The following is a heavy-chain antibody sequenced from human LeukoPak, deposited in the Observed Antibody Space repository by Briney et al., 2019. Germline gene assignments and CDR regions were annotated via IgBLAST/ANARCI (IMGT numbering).Heavy chain of an antibody. V-gene: IGHV4-39*01. CDR1: RGSISSRRDY. CDR3: ARQRAGGTWAFDY. D-gene: IGHD1-26*01. CDR2: VYHSGST. J-gene: IGHJ4*02. Sequence: SSETLSLTCTVSRGSISSRRDYWWAWIRQPPGQGLEWIGSVYHSGSTYSNPSLKSRLTISVDTSKDQFSLNLTSVTAADTAVYYCARQRAGGTWAFDYWGQGTLLTASS.